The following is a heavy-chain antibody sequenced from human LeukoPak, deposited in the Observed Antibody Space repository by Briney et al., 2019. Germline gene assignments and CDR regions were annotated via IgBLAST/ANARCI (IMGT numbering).Heavy chain of an antibody. V-gene: IGHV4-61*01. CDR2: ISYSGNI. J-gene: IGHJ4*02. CDR1: GGSISSGSYY. CDR3: ARGGGYNSPFGY. D-gene: IGHD5-24*01. Sequence: SQTLSLTCTVSGGSISSGSYYWNWIRQPPGKGLEWIGYISYSGNINYNPSLKSRVTISVDTSKNQFSLKLSSVTAADTAVYYCARGGGYNSPFGYWGQGALVTVSS.